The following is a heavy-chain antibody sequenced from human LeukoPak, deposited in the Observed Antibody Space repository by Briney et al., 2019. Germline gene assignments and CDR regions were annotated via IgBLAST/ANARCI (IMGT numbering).Heavy chain of an antibody. Sequence: PGGSLRLSCAASGFTFSSYGMHWVRQAPGKGLEWVAVISYDGSNKYYADSVKGRFTISRDNSRNTLYLQMNSLRAEDTAVYYCAKVGRPYDISPGGPYYYYYMDVWGKGTTVTVSS. V-gene: IGHV3-30*18. D-gene: IGHD3-9*01. CDR1: GFTFSSYG. CDR3: AKVGRPYDISPGGPYYYYYMDV. CDR2: ISYDGSNK. J-gene: IGHJ6*03.